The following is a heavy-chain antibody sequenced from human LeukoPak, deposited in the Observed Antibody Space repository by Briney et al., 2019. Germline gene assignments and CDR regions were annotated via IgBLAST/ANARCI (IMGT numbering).Heavy chain of an antibody. V-gene: IGHV4-34*01. Sequence: SETLSLTCAVYGGSFSGYYWSWIRQPPGKGLEWIGEINHSGSTNYNPSLKSRVTISVDTSKNQFSLKLSSVTAADTAVYYCARAYYYYYMDVWGKGTTVTVSS. CDR3: ARAYYYYYMDV. CDR2: INHSGST. J-gene: IGHJ6*03. CDR1: GGSFSGYY.